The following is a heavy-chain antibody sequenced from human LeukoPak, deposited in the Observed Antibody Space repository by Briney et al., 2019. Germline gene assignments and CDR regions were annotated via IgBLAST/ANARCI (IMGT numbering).Heavy chain of an antibody. CDR3: ARDQYYYDSSGYLTFDY. CDR1: GGSISSSNYY. J-gene: IGHJ4*02. Sequence: SETLSLTCTVSGGSISSSNYYWSWIRQPAGKGLEWIGRIHTSGSTNYNSSLKSRVTMSVDTSKNKFSLKLSSVTAADTAVYYCARDQYYYDSSGYLTFDYWGQGTLVTVSS. D-gene: IGHD3-22*01. V-gene: IGHV4-61*02. CDR2: IHTSGST.